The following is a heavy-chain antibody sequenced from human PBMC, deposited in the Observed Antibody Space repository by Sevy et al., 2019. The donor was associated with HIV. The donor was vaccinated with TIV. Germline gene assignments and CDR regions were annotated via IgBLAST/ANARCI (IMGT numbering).Heavy chain of an antibody. CDR1: GFSFSYYG. V-gene: IGHV3-30*18. CDR3: ANAYSGSYSHSYLYALDV. D-gene: IGHD1-26*01. CDR2: ISHDGINE. J-gene: IGHJ6*02. Sequence: GGSPRLSCIGSGFSFSYYGIHWVRQSPGKGLDWVALISHDGINEYYADSVKGRFTISRDNSKNTVYLEMNSLRNEDTAIYFCANAYSGSYSHSYLYALDVWGQWTTVTVSS.